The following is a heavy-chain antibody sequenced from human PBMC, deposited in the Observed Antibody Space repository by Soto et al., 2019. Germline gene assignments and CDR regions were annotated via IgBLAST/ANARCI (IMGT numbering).Heavy chain of an antibody. CDR1: GFSLGSSG. V-gene: IGHV3-23*01. CDR3: ARDGTFGAKGGSLDI. D-gene: IGHD3-16*01. J-gene: IGHJ3*02. CDR2: ISGSGGSA. Sequence: PGGSLRLSCAASGFSLGSSGMSWVRQAPGKGLEWVSSISGSGGSAYYAESVKGRFTISRDNSKNTLYPQMNSLRAEDTAVYYCARDGTFGAKGGSLDIWGQGTMVTVSS.